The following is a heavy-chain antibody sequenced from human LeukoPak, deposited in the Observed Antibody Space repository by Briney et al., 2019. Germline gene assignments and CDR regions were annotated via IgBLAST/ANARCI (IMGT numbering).Heavy chain of an antibody. V-gene: IGHV1-8*01. J-gene: IGHJ6*03. CDR3: ARGGSYPYYYYYMDV. Sequence: ASVKVSCKASGYTFTSYAINWVRQATGQGLEWMGWMNPNSGNTGYAQKFQGRVTITRNTSISTAYMELSSLRSEDTAVYYCARGGSYPYYYYYMDVWGKGTTVTVSS. CDR1: GYTFTSYA. D-gene: IGHD1-26*01. CDR2: MNPNSGNT.